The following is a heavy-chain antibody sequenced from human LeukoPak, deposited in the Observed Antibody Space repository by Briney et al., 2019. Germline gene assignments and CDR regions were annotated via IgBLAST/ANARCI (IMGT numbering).Heavy chain of an antibody. CDR3: ARARGYSSSWYVYSSGLYYFDY. V-gene: IGHV3-48*01. CDR1: GFTFSSYS. Sequence: GGSLRLSCAASGFTFSSYSMNWVRQAPGKGLEWGSYISGSSSTIYYADSVKGRFTISRDNGKNTLYLQMNSLRAEDTAVYYCARARGYSSSWYVYSSGLYYFDYWGQGTLVTVSS. D-gene: IGHD6-13*01. CDR2: ISGSSSTI. J-gene: IGHJ4*02.